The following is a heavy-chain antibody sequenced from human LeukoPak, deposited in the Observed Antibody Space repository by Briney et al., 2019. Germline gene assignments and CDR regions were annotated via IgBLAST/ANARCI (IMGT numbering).Heavy chain of an antibody. Sequence: SETLSLTCAVYGGSFSGYYRSWIRQPPGKGLEWIGEINDSGSTNYNPSLKSRVTLSIDTSKNQFSLKLRSMTAADTAVYYCARGSNTLYDGSYFDHWGQGTLVTVTS. V-gene: IGHV4-34*01. CDR1: GGSFSGYY. D-gene: IGHD2/OR15-2a*01. J-gene: IGHJ4*02. CDR3: ARGSNTLYDGSYFDH. CDR2: INDSGST.